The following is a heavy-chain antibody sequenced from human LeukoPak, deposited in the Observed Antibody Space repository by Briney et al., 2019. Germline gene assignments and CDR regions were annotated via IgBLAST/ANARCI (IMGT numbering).Heavy chain of an antibody. CDR3: ARDGLWPYYFDH. J-gene: IGHJ4*02. Sequence: PSETLSLTCTVSGGSISSYYWSWIRQPPGKGLEWIGYIYYSGSTNYNPSLKSRVSISVDTSKNQFSLKLSSVTAADTAVYYCARDGLWPYYFDHWGQGTLVTVSS. D-gene: IGHD3-10*01. CDR1: GGSISSYY. CDR2: IYYSGST. V-gene: IGHV4-59*01.